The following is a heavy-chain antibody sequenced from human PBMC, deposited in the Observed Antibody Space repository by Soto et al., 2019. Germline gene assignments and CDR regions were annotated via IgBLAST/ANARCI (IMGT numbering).Heavy chain of an antibody. V-gene: IGHV1-46*01. CDR2: INPSGGST. D-gene: IGHD2-8*01. Sequence: QVQLVQSGAEVKKPGASVKVSCKASGYTFTHYYMHWVRQAPGQGLEWMGMINPSGGSTSYAQNFQDKLTMTRETSTSTVYMELSSLRSEDTAVYYCARPPFPGCINGVCYPCDHWGQGTLVTVSS. CDR1: GYTFTHYY. CDR3: ARPPFPGCINGVCYPCDH. J-gene: IGHJ4*02.